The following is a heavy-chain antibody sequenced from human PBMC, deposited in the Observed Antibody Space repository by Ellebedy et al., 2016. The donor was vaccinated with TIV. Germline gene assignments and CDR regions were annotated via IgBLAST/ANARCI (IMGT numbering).Heavy chain of an antibody. CDR3: ARAFSMITFGGVIVQPTYYFDY. V-gene: IGHV4-59*12. Sequence: SETLFLTCTVSGGSISSYYWSWIRQPPGKGLEWIGYIYYSGSTNYNPSLKSRVTISVDTSKNQFSLKLSSVTAADTAVYYCARAFSMITFGGVIVQPTYYFDYWGQGTLVTVSS. D-gene: IGHD3-16*02. CDR1: GGSISSYY. J-gene: IGHJ4*02. CDR2: IYYSGST.